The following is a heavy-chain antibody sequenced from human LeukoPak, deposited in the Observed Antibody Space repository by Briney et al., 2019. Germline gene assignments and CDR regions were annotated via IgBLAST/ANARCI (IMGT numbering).Heavy chain of an antibody. V-gene: IGHV3-23*01. D-gene: IGHD6-13*01. J-gene: IGHJ4*02. CDR3: ARGYPSRAAAGPQFDY. CDR2: ISHSGDNT. CDR1: GFTVSSNY. Sequence: AGGSLRLSCAASGFTVSSNYISWVRQAPGKGLEWVSVISHSGDNTYYADSVKGRFTISRGSSKNMLFLQMNSLRAEDTAVYYCARGYPSRAAAGPQFDYWGQGTLVTVSS.